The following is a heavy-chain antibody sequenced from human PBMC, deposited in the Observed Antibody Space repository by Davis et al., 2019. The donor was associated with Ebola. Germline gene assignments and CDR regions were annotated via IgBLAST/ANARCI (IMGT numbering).Heavy chain of an antibody. J-gene: IGHJ4*01. V-gene: IGHV1-18*01. Sequence: AASVKVSCKASGYTFTSYGITWVRQAPGQGLEWMGWIGTYNGNTNYAQKLQGRVTMTTDTSTSTAYMELRSLTSADTAVYFCARGDRIGYSYDSNSFTYWGQGTLVTVSA. CDR1: GYTFTSYG. CDR3: ARGDRIGYSYDSNSFTY. CDR2: IGTYNGNT. D-gene: IGHD3-22*01.